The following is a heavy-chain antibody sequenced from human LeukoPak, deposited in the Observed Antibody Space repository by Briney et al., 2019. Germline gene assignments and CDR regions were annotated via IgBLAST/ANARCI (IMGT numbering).Heavy chain of an antibody. J-gene: IGHJ5*02. CDR1: GGSITSYY. Sequence: SETLSLTCTVSGGSITSYYWNWIRQPAGKGLEWIGRLSTSGSTDYNPSLKSRVTMSEDTSNNEFSLKLTSVTAADTAVYYCARDPDRFIAAAGTGWFDPWGQGTLVTVSS. CDR3: ARDPDRFIAAAGTGWFDP. D-gene: IGHD6-13*01. V-gene: IGHV4-4*07. CDR2: LSTSGST.